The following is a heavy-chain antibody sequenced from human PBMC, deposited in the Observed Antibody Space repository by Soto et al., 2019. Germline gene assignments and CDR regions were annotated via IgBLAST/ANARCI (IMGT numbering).Heavy chain of an antibody. V-gene: IGHV4-59*08. Sequence: PSETLSLTCTVSGGSISSYYWSWIRQPPGKGLEWIGYIYYSGSTNYNPSLKSRVTISVDTSKNQFSLKLSSVTAADTAVYYCARQLPYYDFCSGRTPIYYDFMDVWGKGTTVTVSS. CDR2: IYYSGST. CDR3: ARQLPYYDFCSGRTPIYYDFMDV. J-gene: IGHJ6*03. D-gene: IGHD3-3*01. CDR1: GGSISSYY.